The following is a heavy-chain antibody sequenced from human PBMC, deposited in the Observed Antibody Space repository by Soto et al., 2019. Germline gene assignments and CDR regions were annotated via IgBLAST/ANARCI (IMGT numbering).Heavy chain of an antibody. V-gene: IGHV1-3*01. CDR1: GYTFTSYA. D-gene: IGHD3-10*01. J-gene: IGHJ4*02. Sequence: QVQPVQSGAEVKKPGASVKVSCKASGYTFTSYAMHWVRQAPGQRLEWMGWINAGNGNTKYSQKFQGRVTITRDTSASTAYMELSSLRSEDTAVYYCARADYYGSGSRYFDYWGQGTLVTVSS. CDR2: INAGNGNT. CDR3: ARADYYGSGSRYFDY.